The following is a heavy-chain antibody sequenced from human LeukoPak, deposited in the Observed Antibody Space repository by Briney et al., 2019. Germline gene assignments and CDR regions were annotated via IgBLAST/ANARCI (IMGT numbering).Heavy chain of an antibody. J-gene: IGHJ4*02. CDR2: ISSSGSTI. CDR1: GFTFSRYE. D-gene: IGHD3-16*01. CDR3: ARDSSLGGVRDY. Sequence: GGSLRLSCAASGFTFSRYEMNWVRQAPGKGLEGVSYISSSGSTIYYADSVKGRFTISRDNAKNSLYLQMNSLRAEDTAVYYCARDSSLGGVRDYWGQGTLVTVSS. V-gene: IGHV3-48*03.